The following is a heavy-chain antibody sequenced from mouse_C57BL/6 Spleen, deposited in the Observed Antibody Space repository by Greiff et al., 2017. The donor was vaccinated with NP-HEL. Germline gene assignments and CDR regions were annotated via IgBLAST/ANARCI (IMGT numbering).Heavy chain of an antibody. D-gene: IGHD4-1*01. CDR2: ILPGSGST. CDR3: ARGGRIRAGAWFAY. CDR1: GYTFTGYW. J-gene: IGHJ3*01. V-gene: IGHV1-9*01. Sequence: VQLQQSGAELLKPGASVKLSCKASGYTFTGYWIEWVKQRPGHGLEWIGEILPGSGSTNYNEKFKGKATFTADTSSNTAYMQLSSLTTEDSAIYYCARGGRIRAGAWFAYWGQGTLVTVSA.